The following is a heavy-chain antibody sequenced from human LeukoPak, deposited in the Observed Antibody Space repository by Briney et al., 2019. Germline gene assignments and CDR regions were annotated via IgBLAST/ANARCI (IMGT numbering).Heavy chain of an antibody. J-gene: IGHJ6*02. Sequence: SVKVSCKASGGTFSSYAISWVRQAPGQGLEWMGRIIPILGIANYAQKFQGRVTITADKSTSTAYMELSSLRSEDTAVYYCAIVGAPGYYGMDVWGQGTTVTVSS. V-gene: IGHV1-69*04. D-gene: IGHD1-26*01. CDR3: AIVGAPGYYGMDV. CDR1: GGTFSSYA. CDR2: IIPILGIA.